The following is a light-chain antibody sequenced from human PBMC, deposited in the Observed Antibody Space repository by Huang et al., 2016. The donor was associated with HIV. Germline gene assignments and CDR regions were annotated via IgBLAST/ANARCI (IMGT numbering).Light chain of an antibody. CDR3: QQYHNWPYT. J-gene: IGKJ2*01. CDR2: GAS. CDR1: QSVATN. V-gene: IGKV3-15*01. Sequence: EIIMTQSPATLSLSPGEGASLSCRANQSVATNLAWYLHRPGQRPRILIFGASTRDAGLPGRFSGSGSGTQFTLTVSGLQSEDFAIYYCQQYHNWPYTFGQGTKLEI.